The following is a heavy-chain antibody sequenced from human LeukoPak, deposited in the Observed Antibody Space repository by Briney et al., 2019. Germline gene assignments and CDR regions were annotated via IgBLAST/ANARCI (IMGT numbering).Heavy chain of an antibody. Sequence: PSETLFLTCTVSGGSISSFYWSWIRQPPGKGLEWIGEINHSGSTNYNPSLKSRVTISVDTSKNQFSLKLSSVTAADTAVYYCARHFSPYYYDSSGRFDYWGQGTLVTVSS. CDR2: INHSGST. J-gene: IGHJ4*02. V-gene: IGHV4-34*01. CDR1: GGSISSFY. D-gene: IGHD3-22*01. CDR3: ARHFSPYYYDSSGRFDY.